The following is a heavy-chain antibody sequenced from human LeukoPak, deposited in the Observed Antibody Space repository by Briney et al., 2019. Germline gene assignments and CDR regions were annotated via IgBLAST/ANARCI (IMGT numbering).Heavy chain of an antibody. D-gene: IGHD5-12*01. Sequence: GGSLRLSCAASGFTFSGSAMHWVRQASGKGLEWVGRLRSKANSYATAYAASVKGRFTISRDDSKNTAYLQMNSLKTEDTAVYYCTRLRYSGDEALYYFDYWGQGTLVTVSS. J-gene: IGHJ4*02. CDR1: GFTFSGSA. CDR2: LRSKANSYAT. CDR3: TRLRYSGDEALYYFDY. V-gene: IGHV3-73*01.